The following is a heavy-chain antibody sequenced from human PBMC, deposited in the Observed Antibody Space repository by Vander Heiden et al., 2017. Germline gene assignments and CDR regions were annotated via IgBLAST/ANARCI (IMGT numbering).Heavy chain of an antibody. J-gene: IGHJ6*02. Sequence: QVQLVQSGSEVKKPGASVKVSCKASGYTFTDYYIHWVRQAPGQGLEWMGWINPNNGATNYAQKLRGRVTMTRDTSMSTAYMELSSLRSDDTAIHYCGRVRVRTCGLVPTSVDLWGQGTAVTVSS. V-gene: IGHV1-2*02. D-gene: IGHD2-8*02. CDR1: GYTFTDYY. CDR2: INPNNGAT. CDR3: GRVRVRTCGLVPTSVDL.